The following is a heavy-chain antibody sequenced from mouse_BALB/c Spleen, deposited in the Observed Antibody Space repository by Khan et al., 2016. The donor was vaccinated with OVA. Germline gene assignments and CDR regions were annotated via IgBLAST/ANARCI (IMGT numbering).Heavy chain of an antibody. V-gene: IGHV1-80*01. CDR2: IYPGDGDT. Sequence: QVRLQQSGAELVRPGSSVKISCKASGYAFSSYWMNWMKQRPGRGLEWIGQIYPGDGDTDDNGPFKGKATLTADKSSSAAYMQLRRLTAEDSAVYFCARAYGYWYCDVWGAGTTVTVSS. D-gene: IGHD1-1*01. CDR1: GYAFSSYW. J-gene: IGHJ1*01. CDR3: ARAYGYWYCDV.